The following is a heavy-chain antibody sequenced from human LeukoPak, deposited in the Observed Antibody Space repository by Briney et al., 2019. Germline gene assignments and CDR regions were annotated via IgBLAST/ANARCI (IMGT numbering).Heavy chain of an antibody. CDR2: IHYSGRT. CDR3: ARDRYSGYDWDFYYYGMDV. CDR1: DGSVSSADFY. J-gene: IGHJ6*04. Sequence: PSQTLSLTCSVSDGSVSSADFYWSWIRQHPGKGLERIGHIHYSGRTYYNPSLKSRVAISLDTSKNQFSLKLGSVTAADTAVYYCARDRYSGYDWDFYYYGMDVWGKGTTVTVSS. D-gene: IGHD5-12*01. V-gene: IGHV4-31*03.